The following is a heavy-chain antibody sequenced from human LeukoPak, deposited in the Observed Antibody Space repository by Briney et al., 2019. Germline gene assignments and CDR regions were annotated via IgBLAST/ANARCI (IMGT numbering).Heavy chain of an antibody. D-gene: IGHD6-13*01. V-gene: IGHV3-43D*04. Sequence: GGSLRLSCAASGFTFDDYAMHWVRQAPGKGLEWVSLISWDGGSTYYADSVKGRFTISRDNSKNSLYLQMNSLRAEDTALYYCAKDIGYSSSWYGMDAWGKGTTVTVSS. J-gene: IGHJ6*04. CDR2: ISWDGGST. CDR3: AKDIGYSSSWYGMDA. CDR1: GFTFDDYA.